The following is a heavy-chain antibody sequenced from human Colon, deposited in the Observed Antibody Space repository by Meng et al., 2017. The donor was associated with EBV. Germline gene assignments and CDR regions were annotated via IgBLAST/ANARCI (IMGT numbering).Heavy chain of an antibody. Sequence: QVQLQESGPGLVKPSGTLSLTCDVSGGSIRNDQWWSWVRQAPGKGLEWIGEIYHSGSTNYNPSLKSRVTISVDKSKNQFSLNLSSVTAADTAVYYCARVGQWLPIDYWGQGTLVTASS. CDR1: GGSIRNDQW. J-gene: IGHJ4*02. V-gene: IGHV4-4*02. D-gene: IGHD6-19*01. CDR2: IYHSGST. CDR3: ARVGQWLPIDY.